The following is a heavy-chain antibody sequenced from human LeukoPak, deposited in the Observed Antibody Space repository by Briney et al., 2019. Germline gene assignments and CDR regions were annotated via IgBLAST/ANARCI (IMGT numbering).Heavy chain of an antibody. CDR2: VDPEDGET. V-gene: IGHV1-69-2*01. Sequence: ASVKVSCKVSGYTFTDYYMHWVQQAPGKGLEWMGLVDPEDGETIYAEKFQGRVTITADTSTDTAYMELSNLRSEDTAVYYCAREPGRGIAARPEDYWGQGTLVTVSS. CDR3: AREPGRGIAARPEDY. CDR1: GYTFTDYY. D-gene: IGHD6-6*01. J-gene: IGHJ4*02.